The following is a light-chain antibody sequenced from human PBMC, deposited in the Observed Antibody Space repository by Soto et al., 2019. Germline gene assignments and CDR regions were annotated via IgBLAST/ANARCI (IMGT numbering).Light chain of an antibody. V-gene: IGKV3-11*01. J-gene: IGKJ1*01. Sequence: EIVLTQSPATLSLSPGERATLSCRASQSVSSYLAWYQQKPGQAPRLLIYDASNRATGIPARFSGSGSGTDFTLTISSLQSEDFAVYYCQQYNNGRTFGQGTKVDIK. CDR3: QQYNNGRT. CDR1: QSVSSY. CDR2: DAS.